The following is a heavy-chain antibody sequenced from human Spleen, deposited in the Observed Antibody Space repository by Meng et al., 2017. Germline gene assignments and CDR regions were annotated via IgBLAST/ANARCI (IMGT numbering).Heavy chain of an antibody. Sequence: GGSLRLSCAASGFTFSSYAMTWVRQAPGKGLEWVSVIYSGGSTYYAESVKGRFSISRDNSENTLFLQMNKLRVEDTAVYYCAKYFDSSGYDSVAWGQGTLVTVSS. D-gene: IGHD3-22*01. CDR1: GFTFSSYA. CDR2: IYSGGST. CDR3: AKYFDSSGYDSVA. V-gene: IGHV3-23*03. J-gene: IGHJ5*02.